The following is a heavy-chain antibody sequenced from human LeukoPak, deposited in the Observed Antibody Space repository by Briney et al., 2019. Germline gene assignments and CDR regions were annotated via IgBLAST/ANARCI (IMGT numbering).Heavy chain of an antibody. Sequence: PGGSLRLSCAASGFTFSSYEMNWVRQAPGKGLGWVSYISSSGSTIYYADSVKGRFTISRDNAKNSLYLQMNSLRAEDTAVYYCARKTYYDILTGLDYWGQGTLVTVSS. D-gene: IGHD3-9*01. J-gene: IGHJ4*02. CDR2: ISSSGSTI. CDR3: ARKTYYDILTGLDY. CDR1: GFTFSSYE. V-gene: IGHV3-48*03.